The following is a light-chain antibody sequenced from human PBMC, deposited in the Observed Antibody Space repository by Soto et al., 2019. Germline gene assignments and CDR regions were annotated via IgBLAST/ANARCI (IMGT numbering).Light chain of an antibody. CDR2: WAS. CDR3: QQYYTTPRT. Sequence: DIVMTQSPDSLSGSLGERATINCKSSQSVLYSSNNKNYLAWYQQKPGQPPKLLIYWASTRESGVPDRFSGSGSGTDFTLTISGLQAEDVAVYYCQQYYTTPRTFGQGTKVEIK. J-gene: IGKJ1*01. CDR1: QSVLYSSNNKNY. V-gene: IGKV4-1*01.